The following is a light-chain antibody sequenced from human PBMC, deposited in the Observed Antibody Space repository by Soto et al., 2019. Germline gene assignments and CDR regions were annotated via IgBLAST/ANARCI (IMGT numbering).Light chain of an antibody. CDR2: DAS. Sequence: DIQMTQSPSTLSASVGDTVTITCRTSQTINNLLAWYQKKPGKAPGPLFFDASTVNPGVPSRFSGSGSVTDFTLTISVLQPDDFATYYCQHYDIYGRLTFGPGTTVDIK. V-gene: IGKV1-5*01. J-gene: IGKJ3*01. CDR3: QHYDIYGRLT. CDR1: QTINNL.